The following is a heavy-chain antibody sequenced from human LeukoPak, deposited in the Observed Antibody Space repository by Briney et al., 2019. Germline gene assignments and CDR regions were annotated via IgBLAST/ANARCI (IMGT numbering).Heavy chain of an antibody. J-gene: IGHJ4*02. V-gene: IGHV1-69*06. CDR1: GGTFSSYA. CDR2: IIPIFGTA. CDR3: ARGPHWDPHFDY. D-gene: IGHD7-27*01. Sequence: SVKVSCKASGGTFSSYAISWVRQAPGQGLEWMGGIIPIFGTANYAQKFQGRVTITADKSTSTAYMELSSLRSDDTAVYYCARGPHWDPHFDYWGQGTLVTVSS.